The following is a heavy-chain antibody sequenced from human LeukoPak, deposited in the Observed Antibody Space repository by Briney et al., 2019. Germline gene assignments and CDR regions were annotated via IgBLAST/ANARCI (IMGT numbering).Heavy chain of an antibody. V-gene: IGHV4-4*07. CDR1: GGSISSYH. CDR3: ARDRAYSFGASFDY. J-gene: IGHJ4*02. CDR2: IYTSGST. D-gene: IGHD5-18*01. Sequence: SETLSLTCTVSGGSISSYHWSWIRQPAGKGLEWIGRIYTSGSTNHNPSLKSRVTMSVDTSKNQFSLKLSSVTAADTAVYYCARDRAYSFGASFDYWGQGTLVTVSS.